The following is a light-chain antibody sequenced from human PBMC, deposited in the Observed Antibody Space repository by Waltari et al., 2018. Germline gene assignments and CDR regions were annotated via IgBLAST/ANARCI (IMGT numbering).Light chain of an antibody. J-gene: IGKJ4*01. V-gene: IGKV3-15*01. CDR1: QSVTNN. CDR3: QQYNNWPLT. Sequence: EIVMTQSPATLSLSPGERATLSCRASQSVTNNLAWYQQKPGQAPRLLIYRASTMATSLPARISGSGSGTEFTLTISSLQSEDFAFYYCQQYNNWPLTFGGGTKVEIK. CDR2: RAS.